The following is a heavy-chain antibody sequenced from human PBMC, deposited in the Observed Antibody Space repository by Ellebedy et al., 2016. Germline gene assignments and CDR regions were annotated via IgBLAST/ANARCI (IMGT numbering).Heavy chain of an antibody. CDR1: GFTFSSYA. V-gene: IGHV3-30-3*01. CDR2: ISYDGSNK. J-gene: IGHJ6*02. Sequence: GESLKISCAASGFTFSSYAMHWVRQAPGKGLEWVAVISYDGSNKYYADSVKGRFTISRDNSKNTLYLQMNSLRAEDTAVYYCARVKAPYGMDVWGQGTTVTVSS. CDR3: ARVKAPYGMDV.